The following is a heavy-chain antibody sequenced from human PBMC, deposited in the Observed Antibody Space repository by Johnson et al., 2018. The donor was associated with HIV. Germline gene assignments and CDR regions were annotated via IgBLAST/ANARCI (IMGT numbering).Heavy chain of an antibody. CDR2: IKEDGSEK. Sequence: VQLVESGGGLVQPGGSLRLSCTASGFTFSRYWMSWVRQAPGKGLEWVANIKEDGSEKYYVDSVKGRFTISRDNAKNSLYLQMNSLRAEDTAVYYCATDIPVTIFGVVDDVFDIWGQGTLVIVSS. CDR3: ATDIPVTIFGVVDDVFDI. V-gene: IGHV3-7*01. J-gene: IGHJ3*02. CDR1: GFTFSRYW. D-gene: IGHD3-3*01.